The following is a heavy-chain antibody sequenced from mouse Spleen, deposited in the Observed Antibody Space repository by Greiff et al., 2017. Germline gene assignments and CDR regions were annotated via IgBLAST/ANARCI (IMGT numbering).Heavy chain of an antibody. CDR2: ISYDGSN. J-gene: IGHJ2*01. Sequence: DVHLVESGPGLVKPSQSLSLTCSVTGYSITSGYYWNWIRQFPGNKLEWMGYISYDGSNNYNPSLKNRISITRDTSKNQFFLKLNSVTTEDTATYYCAREYYYGYYFDYWGQGTTLTVSS. V-gene: IGHV3-6*02. D-gene: IGHD1-1*01. CDR3: AREYYYGYYFDY. CDR1: GYSITSGYY.